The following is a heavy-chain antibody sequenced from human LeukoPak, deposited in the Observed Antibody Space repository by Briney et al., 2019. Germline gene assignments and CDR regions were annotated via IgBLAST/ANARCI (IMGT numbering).Heavy chain of an antibody. CDR2: ISSSSSYI. D-gene: IGHD1-26*01. V-gene: IGHV3-21*01. Sequence: GGSLRLSCAASGFTFSSYSMNWVCQAPGKGLEWVSSISSSSSYIYYADSVKGRFTISRDNAKNSLYLQMNSLRAEDTAVYYCARDWDGGSYYEAFDIWGQGTMVTVSS. CDR1: GFTFSSYS. J-gene: IGHJ3*02. CDR3: ARDWDGGSYYEAFDI.